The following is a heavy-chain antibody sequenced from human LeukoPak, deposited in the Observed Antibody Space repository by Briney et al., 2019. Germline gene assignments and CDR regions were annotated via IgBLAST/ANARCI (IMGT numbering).Heavy chain of an antibody. V-gene: IGHV3-23*01. CDR2: IKNNGATT. Sequence: GGSLRLSCAASGFTFSSYAMHWVRQAPGNGLEWVATIKNNGATTDYADSVKGRFAISRDNSKSTLYLQMNSLRAEDTAVYYCARVYHDSGCLIDYWGQGTLVTVSS. CDR1: GFTFSSYA. D-gene: IGHD6-19*01. J-gene: IGHJ4*02. CDR3: ARVYHDSGCLIDY.